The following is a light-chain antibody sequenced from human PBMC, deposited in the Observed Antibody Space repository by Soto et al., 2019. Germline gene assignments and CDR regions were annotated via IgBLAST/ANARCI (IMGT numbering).Light chain of an antibody. V-gene: IGLV1-40*01. J-gene: IGLJ1*01. CDR2: GNS. Sequence: QSVLTQPPSVSGAPGQRVTISCTGSSSNIGAGFDVHWYQQLPGTAPKLLLYGNSNRPSGVPDRFSGSKSGTSASLAITGLQAGDEADYYCQSSDSSLSGYVFGTGTQLTVL. CDR1: SSNIGAGFD. CDR3: QSSDSSLSGYV.